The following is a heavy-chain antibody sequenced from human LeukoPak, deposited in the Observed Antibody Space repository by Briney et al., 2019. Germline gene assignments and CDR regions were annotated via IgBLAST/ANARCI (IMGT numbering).Heavy chain of an antibody. CDR3: ARSPPSTGYDRFDT. Sequence: ASVKVSCTASVYMFNIYGISWVRQAPGQGLEWMGWISAFNGNTNYARNFQDRVTMTTDTSTSTAYMELTSLSSDDTAVYYCARSPPSTGYDRFDTWGEGTLVTVSS. CDR1: VYMFNIYG. D-gene: IGHD5-12*01. V-gene: IGHV1-18*01. J-gene: IGHJ4*02. CDR2: ISAFNGNT.